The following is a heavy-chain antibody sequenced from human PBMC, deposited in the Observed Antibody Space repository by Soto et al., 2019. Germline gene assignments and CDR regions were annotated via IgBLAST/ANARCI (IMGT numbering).Heavy chain of an antibody. J-gene: IGHJ6*02. CDR3: PTTLTPVAEGYGMDV. CDR2: FDPEDGET. D-gene: IGHD6-19*01. Sequence: SVKISCKVSGYTVTECSMHWRRQAPVKGLEWMARFDPEDGETIYSQKFQGRVTMTEHTPTHPAYMELSSLRSEDPALYPCPTTLTPVAEGYGMDVWGQGPTVIASS. CDR1: GYTVTECS. V-gene: IGHV1-24*01.